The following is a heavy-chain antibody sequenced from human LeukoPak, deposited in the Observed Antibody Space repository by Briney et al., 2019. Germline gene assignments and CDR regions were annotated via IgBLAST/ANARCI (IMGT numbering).Heavy chain of an antibody. V-gene: IGHV4-59*01. CDR1: GGSISSYY. D-gene: IGHD2-2*01. Sequence: SETLSLTCTVSGGSISSYYWSWIRQPPGKGLEWIGYIYYSGSTNYNPSLKSRVTISVDTSKNQFSLKLSSVTAADTAVYYCARSLPAAGSRDWFDPWVQATLVTVSS. CDR2: IYYSGST. J-gene: IGHJ5*02. CDR3: ARSLPAAGSRDWFDP.